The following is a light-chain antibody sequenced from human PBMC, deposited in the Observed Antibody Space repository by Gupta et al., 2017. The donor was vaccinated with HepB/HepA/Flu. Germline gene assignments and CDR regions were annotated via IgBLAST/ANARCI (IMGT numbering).Light chain of an antibody. Sequence: EIVLTQSPATLSLSPGERATVSCRASQSVGSHLAWYQHKPGQAPRLLIYGASNRATGIPDTFSGSGSGTEFTLTISSLEAQDSALYYCQQRSSWPYTFGQGTQLEI. V-gene: IGKV3-11*01. CDR1: QSVGSH. CDR2: GAS. J-gene: IGKJ2*01. CDR3: QQRSSWPYT.